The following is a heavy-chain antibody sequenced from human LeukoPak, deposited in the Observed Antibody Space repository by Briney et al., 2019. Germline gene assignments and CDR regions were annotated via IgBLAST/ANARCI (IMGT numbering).Heavy chain of an antibody. V-gene: IGHV3-7*03. CDR1: GFTLSSYW. J-gene: IGHJ4*02. CDR2: INQDGSEK. D-gene: IGHD3-16*01. CDR3: YYEGL. Sequence: GGSLRLSCVASGFTLSSYWLSWFRQDPGKGLEWVANINQDGSEKNYVDSVKGRFTVSRDDAEKALYLQMNILRAEDTAVYYCYYEGLWGQGTLVTVSS.